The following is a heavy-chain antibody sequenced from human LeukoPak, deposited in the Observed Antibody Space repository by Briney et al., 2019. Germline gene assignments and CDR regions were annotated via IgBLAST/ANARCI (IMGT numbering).Heavy chain of an antibody. Sequence: ASVKVSCKASGYTFNNYGISWVRQAPGQGLEWMGLISAYNGNTNYAQKLQGRVTMTTDTSTSTAYMELRSLRSDDTAVYYCARGGPRYYDILTGHLHFDYWGQGTLVTVSS. CDR1: GYTFNNYG. J-gene: IGHJ4*02. CDR2: ISAYNGNT. D-gene: IGHD3-9*01. V-gene: IGHV1-18*01. CDR3: ARGGPRYYDILTGHLHFDY.